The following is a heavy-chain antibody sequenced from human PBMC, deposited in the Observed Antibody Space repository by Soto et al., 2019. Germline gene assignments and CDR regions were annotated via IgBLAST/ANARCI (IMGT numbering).Heavy chain of an antibody. CDR2: ISAYNGNT. D-gene: IGHD2-15*01. CDR3: ARAAVVVAATRIAVTYPGVY. J-gene: IGHJ4*02. CDR1: GYTFTSYG. Sequence: PRASVKVSCKASGYTFTSYGISWVRQAPGQGLEWVGWISAYNGNTNYAQKLQGRVTMTTDTTTSTAYMELRSLRSDDTAVYYCARAAVVVAATRIAVTYPGVYWGQGTLVTVSS. V-gene: IGHV1-18*04.